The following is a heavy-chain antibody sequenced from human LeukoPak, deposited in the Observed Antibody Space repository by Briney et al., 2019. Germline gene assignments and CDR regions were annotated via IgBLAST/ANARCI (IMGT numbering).Heavy chain of an antibody. CDR3: AREEYYSGSYYYYYYMDV. D-gene: IGHD1-26*01. J-gene: IGHJ6*03. CDR2: INPSGGST. CDR1: GYTFTSYY. Sequence: ASVKVSCKASGYTFTSYYMHWVRQAPGQGLEWMGIINPSGGSTSYAQKFQGRVTMTRDMSTSTVYMELSRLRSDDTAVYYCAREEYYSGSYYYYYYMDVWGKGTTVTISS. V-gene: IGHV1-46*01.